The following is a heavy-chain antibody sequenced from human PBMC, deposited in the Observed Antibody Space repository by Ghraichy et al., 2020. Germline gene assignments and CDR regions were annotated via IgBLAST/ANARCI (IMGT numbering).Heavy chain of an antibody. CDR3: AREFYGDYDSDY. V-gene: IGHV3-21*01. CDR2: ISSSSSYI. J-gene: IGHJ4*02. Sequence: GESLNISCAASGFTFSSYSMNWVRQAPGKGLEWVSSISSSSSYIYYADSVKGRFTISRDNAKNSLYLQMNSLRAEDTAVYYCAREFYGDYDSDYWGQGTLVTVSS. CDR1: GFTFSSYS. D-gene: IGHD4-17*01.